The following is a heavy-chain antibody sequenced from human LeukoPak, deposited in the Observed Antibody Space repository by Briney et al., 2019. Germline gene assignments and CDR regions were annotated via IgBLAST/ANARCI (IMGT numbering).Heavy chain of an antibody. D-gene: IGHD5-12*01. CDR1: GFIFSNYG. V-gene: IGHV3-30*03. CDR3: AGSYDGGYFYYGMDV. Sequence: QSGGSLRLSCAASGFIFSNYGINWVRQAPGKGLEWVAVISYDGSNKYFTDSVKGRFTISRDNSKNTLYLQMNSLRAEDTAVYYCAGSYDGGYFYYGMDVWGQGTTVTVSS. CDR2: ISYDGSNK. J-gene: IGHJ6*02.